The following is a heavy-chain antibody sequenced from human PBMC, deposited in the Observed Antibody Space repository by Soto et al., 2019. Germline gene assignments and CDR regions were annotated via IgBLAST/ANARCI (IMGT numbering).Heavy chain of an antibody. CDR1: GFTVSTYW. CDR3: ARARIDY. J-gene: IGHJ4*02. Sequence: EVQLVESGGGLVQPGVSLRLSCAASGFTVSTYWMTWVRQAPGKGLEWVANINLDGSEKHYVDSVKGRFTISRDTAKNSLYLQINRLRAADTAVYYCARARIDYWGQGTLVTVSS. CDR2: INLDGSEK. V-gene: IGHV3-7*01.